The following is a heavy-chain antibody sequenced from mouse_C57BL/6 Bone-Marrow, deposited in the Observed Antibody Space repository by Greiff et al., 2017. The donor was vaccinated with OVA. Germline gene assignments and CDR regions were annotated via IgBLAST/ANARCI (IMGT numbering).Heavy chain of an antibody. V-gene: IGHV1-59*01. CDR2: IDPSDSYT. D-gene: IGHD1-1*01. Sequence: QVQLKQPGAELVRPGTSVKLSCKASGYTFTSYWMHWVKQRPGQGLEWIGVIDPSDSYTNYNQKFKGKATLTVDTSSSTAYMQLSSLTSEDSAVYYCAREGYGSSPLGYWGQGTLVTVSA. CDR1: GYTFTSYW. CDR3: AREGYGSSPLGY. J-gene: IGHJ3*02.